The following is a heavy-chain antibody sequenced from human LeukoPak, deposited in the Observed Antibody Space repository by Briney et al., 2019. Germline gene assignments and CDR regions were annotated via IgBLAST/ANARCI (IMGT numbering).Heavy chain of an antibody. CDR3: ARHSGSGWQALGY. CDR1: GFTLRNYA. CDR2: VSGHST. V-gene: IGHV3-23*01. Sequence: GGSLRLSCAVSGFTLRNYAMYWVRQAPGKGLEWVSAVSGHSTYYADSVKGRFTMSRDTSKSTLYLQMNSLRAEDTAVYYCARHSGSGWQALGYWGQGTLVTVSS. D-gene: IGHD6-19*01. J-gene: IGHJ4*02.